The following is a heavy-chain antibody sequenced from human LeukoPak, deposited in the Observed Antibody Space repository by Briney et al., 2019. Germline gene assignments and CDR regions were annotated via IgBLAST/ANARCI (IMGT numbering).Heavy chain of an antibody. J-gene: IGHJ4*02. CDR1: GFTFSDNY. CDR2: ISGNGGVI. D-gene: IGHD3-10*01. V-gene: IGHV3-11*04. CDR3: ARGRGGLWFGEFGD. Sequence: GGSLRLSCAASGFTFSDNYMTWVRQAPGKGLEWLSYISGNGGVIQYADSVKGRFTISRDNAKNSLYLQMNSLTAEDTAVYYCARGRGGLWFGEFGDWGQGTLVTVSS.